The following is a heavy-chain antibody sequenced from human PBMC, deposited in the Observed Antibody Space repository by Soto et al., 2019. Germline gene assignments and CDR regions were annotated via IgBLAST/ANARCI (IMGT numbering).Heavy chain of an antibody. Sequence: SETLSLTCAVSGGSISSSNWWSWVRQPPGKGLEWIGEINHSGSITYAPSLKSRVTMSVDTSKNQFSLRLNSVTAADTAVYYCARGEVTTGVFWGQGNQVTVSS. CDR2: INHSGSI. V-gene: IGHV4-4*02. D-gene: IGHD4-17*01. J-gene: IGHJ4*02. CDR3: ARGEVTTGVF. CDR1: GGSISSSNW.